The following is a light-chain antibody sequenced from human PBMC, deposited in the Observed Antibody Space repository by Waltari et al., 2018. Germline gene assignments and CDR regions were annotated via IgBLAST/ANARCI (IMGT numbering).Light chain of an antibody. CDR1: QSVLYSSTNKNF. CDR2: WAS. Sequence: DIVMTQSPDSLAVSLGERATINCKSSQSVLYSSTNKNFLSWYQQKPGQPPKLLIYWASTRESGVPDRFSGSGSGTDFTLTISSLQAEDFATYYCQQSYSTPLTFGGGTKVEIK. V-gene: IGKV4-1*01. J-gene: IGKJ4*01. CDR3: QQSYSTPLT.